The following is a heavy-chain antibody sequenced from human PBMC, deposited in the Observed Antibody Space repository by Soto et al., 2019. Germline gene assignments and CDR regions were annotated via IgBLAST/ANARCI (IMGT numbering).Heavy chain of an antibody. V-gene: IGHV1-69*13. J-gene: IGHJ6*02. D-gene: IGHD6-13*01. Sequence: GASVKVSCKASGGTFSSYAISWVRQAPGQGLEWMGGIIPIFGTANYAQKFQGRVTITADESTSTAYMELSSLRSEDTAVYYCARGIAAAGTLLIYYYYYGMDVWGQGTTVTASS. CDR2: IIPIFGTA. CDR1: GGTFSSYA. CDR3: ARGIAAAGTLLIYYYYYGMDV.